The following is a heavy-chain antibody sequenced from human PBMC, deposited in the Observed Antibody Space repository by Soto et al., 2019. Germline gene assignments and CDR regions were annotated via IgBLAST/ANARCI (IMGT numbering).Heavy chain of an antibody. CDR1: GAFISSGAFY. CDR3: GRGDFPAVVDY. J-gene: IGHJ4*02. V-gene: IGHV4-39*01. Sequence: QLQMQESGPGLLKPSETLSLTCSVSGAFISSGAFYWGWFRQPPGKGLEWIGSLSLRGRTFYNASLMSRVEISVETLQFSLRLNSVSAADTAIYYCGRGDFPAVVDYWVRGSLVTVSS. D-gene: IGHD6-6*01. CDR2: LSLRGRT.